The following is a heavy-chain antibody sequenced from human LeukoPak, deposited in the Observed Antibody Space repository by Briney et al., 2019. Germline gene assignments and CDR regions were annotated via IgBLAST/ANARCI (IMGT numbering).Heavy chain of an antibody. Sequence: PGGSLRLSCAASGFTFSSYWMSWVRQAPGKGLEWVANIKQDGNEKYYVDSVKGRFTISRDNAKNSLYLQMNSLRAEDTAVYYCARTRGELLEGFYFDYWGQGTLVTVSS. CDR3: ARTRGELLEGFYFDY. CDR2: IKQDGNEK. J-gene: IGHJ4*02. CDR1: GFTFSSYW. V-gene: IGHV3-7*01. D-gene: IGHD1-26*01.